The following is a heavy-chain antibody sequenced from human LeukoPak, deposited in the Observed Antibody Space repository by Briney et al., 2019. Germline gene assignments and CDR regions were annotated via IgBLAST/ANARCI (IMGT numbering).Heavy chain of an antibody. V-gene: IGHV1-2*02. CDR3: ARESASGSYQDFDY. CDR2: INPNSGGT. Sequence: APVKVSCKASGYTFTGYYMHWVRQAPGQGLEWMGWINPNSGGTNYAQKFQGRVTMTRDTSISTAYMELSRLRSDDTAVYYCARESASGSYQDFDYWGQGTLVTVSS. J-gene: IGHJ4*02. CDR1: GYTFTGYY. D-gene: IGHD1-26*01.